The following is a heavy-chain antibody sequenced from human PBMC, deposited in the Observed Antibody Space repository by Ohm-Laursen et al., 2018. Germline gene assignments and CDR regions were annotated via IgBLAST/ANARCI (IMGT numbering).Heavy chain of an antibody. CDR3: ARSRIDVNGPSHFDY. CDR2: IYYSGST. CDR1: GGSISSSSYY. Sequence: GTLSLTCPVSGGSISSSSYYWGWIRQPPGKGLEWIGSIYYSGSTYYNPSLKSRVAISIDTSKNEFSLRLSSVTAADTASYYCARSRIDVNGPSHFDYWGQGTLVTVSS. J-gene: IGHJ4*02. D-gene: IGHD2-8*01. V-gene: IGHV4-39*07.